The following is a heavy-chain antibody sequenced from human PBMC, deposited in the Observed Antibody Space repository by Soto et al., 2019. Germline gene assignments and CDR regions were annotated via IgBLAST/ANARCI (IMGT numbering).Heavy chain of an antibody. D-gene: IGHD1-1*01. CDR3: ARGSWDDVSGHYYMDV. V-gene: IGHV6-1*01. CDR1: VDSVSSNSAG. Sequence: SQTLSLTFDISVDSVSSNSAGWNWIRRTPSRGLEWLGRTYYKSKWYYTYAASVKSRITVSPDTSKNQFSLQLTSVTPEDTAVYYCARGSWDDVSGHYYMDVWDKGTTVTVSS. CDR2: TYYKSKWYY. J-gene: IGHJ6*03.